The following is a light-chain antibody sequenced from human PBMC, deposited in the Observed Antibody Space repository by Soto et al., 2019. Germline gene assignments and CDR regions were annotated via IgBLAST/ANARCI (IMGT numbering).Light chain of an antibody. CDR2: RVS. V-gene: IGKV2-30*02. J-gene: IGKJ1*01. CDR3: LQGTHWPWT. Sequence: DVVMTQSPLSLPVTLGQPASISCRSSQSLVHSDGNTYLNWFQQRPGQSPRRLIYRVSSRDSGVPDRFGGSGSGTDLTLNISRVEAEDVGVYYCLQGTHWPWTFGQGTKVEIK. CDR1: QSLVHSDGNTY.